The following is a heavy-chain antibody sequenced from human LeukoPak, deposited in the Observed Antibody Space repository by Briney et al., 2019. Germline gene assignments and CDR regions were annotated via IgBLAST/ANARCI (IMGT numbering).Heavy chain of an antibody. CDR3: ARELVLDYGDYVYWFDP. CDR1: GGSISSYY. CDR2: IYTSGST. D-gene: IGHD4-17*01. Sequence: SETLSLTCTVSGGSISSYYWSWIRQPAGEGLEWIGRIYTSGSTNYNPSLKSRVTMSVDTSKNQFSLKLSSVTAADTAVYYCARELVLDYGDYVYWFDPWGQGTLVTVSS. V-gene: IGHV4-4*07. J-gene: IGHJ5*02.